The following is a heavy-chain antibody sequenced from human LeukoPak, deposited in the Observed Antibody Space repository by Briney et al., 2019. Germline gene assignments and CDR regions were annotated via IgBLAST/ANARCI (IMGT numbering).Heavy chain of an antibody. CDR2: IYHSGST. V-gene: IGHV4-38-2*02. J-gene: IGHJ3*02. Sequence: SETLSLTCTVSGYSISSGYYWGWIRQPPGKGLEWIGSIYHSGSTYYNPSLKSRVTISVDTSKNQFSLKLSSVTAADTAVYYCARMDGSWKLLWFGELLSWSRVGAFDIWGQGTMVTVSS. CDR3: ARMDGSWKLLWFGELLSWSRVGAFDI. D-gene: IGHD3-10*01. CDR1: GYSISSGYY.